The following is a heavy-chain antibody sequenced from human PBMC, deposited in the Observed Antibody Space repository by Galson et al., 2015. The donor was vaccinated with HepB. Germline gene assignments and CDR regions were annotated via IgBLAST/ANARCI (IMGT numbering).Heavy chain of an antibody. CDR2: IWYDGSNK. CDR1: GFTFSSYG. Sequence: SLRLSCAASGFTFSSYGMHWVRQAPGKGLEWVAVIWYDGSNKYYADSVKGRFTISRDNSKNTLYLQMNSLRAEDTAVYYCAGGRWFGELLDDYYYYYGMDVWGQGTTVTVSS. J-gene: IGHJ6*02. D-gene: IGHD3-10*01. CDR3: AGGRWFGELLDDYYYYYGMDV. V-gene: IGHV3-33*08.